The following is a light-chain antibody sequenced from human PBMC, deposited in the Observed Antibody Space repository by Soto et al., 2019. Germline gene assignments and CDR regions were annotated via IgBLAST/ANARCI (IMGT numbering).Light chain of an antibody. V-gene: IGKV3-11*01. CDR1: QSVSSY. J-gene: IGKJ1*01. Sequence: EIVFTQSPAILSLSPGERSTLSCRASQSVSSYLAWYQQRPGQAPRLLIYSASTRATGIPARFSGSGSGTDFTLTISSLEPADLAVYYCQQRSNWPRITFGQGTKVDIK. CDR2: SAS. CDR3: QQRSNWPRIT.